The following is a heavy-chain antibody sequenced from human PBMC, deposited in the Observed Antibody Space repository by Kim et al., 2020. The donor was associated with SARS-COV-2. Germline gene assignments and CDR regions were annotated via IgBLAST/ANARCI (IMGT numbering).Heavy chain of an antibody. J-gene: IGHJ4*02. CDR3: AKDYGVYYYGSGSYYNVGPTFDY. V-gene: IGHV3-23*01. Sequence: GGSLRLSCAASGFTFSSYAMSWVRQAPGKGLEWVSAISGSGGSTYYADSVKGRFTISRDNSKNTLYLQMNSLRAEDTAVYYCAKDYGVYYYGSGSYYNVGPTFDYWGQGTLVTVSS. CDR2: ISGSGGST. D-gene: IGHD3-10*01. CDR1: GFTFSSYA.